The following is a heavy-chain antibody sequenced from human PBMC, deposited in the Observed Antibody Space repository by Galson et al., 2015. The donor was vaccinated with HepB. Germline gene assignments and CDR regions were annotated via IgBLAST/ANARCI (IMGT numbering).Heavy chain of an antibody. CDR1: GYTFTNSP. Sequence: SVKVSCKASGYTFTNSPIHWVRQAPGQRLEWMGWINAGTGNTKYSQIFRGRVTITSDTSASTVYMDLASLNSSDTAVYYCARNQGGFDYWGQGTLLTVSS. CDR3: ARNQGGFDY. D-gene: IGHD3-16*01. CDR2: INAGTGNT. J-gene: IGHJ4*02. V-gene: IGHV1-3*01.